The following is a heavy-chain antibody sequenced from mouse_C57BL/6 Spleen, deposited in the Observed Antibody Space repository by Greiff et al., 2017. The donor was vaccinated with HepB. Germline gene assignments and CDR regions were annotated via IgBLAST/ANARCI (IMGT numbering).Heavy chain of an antibody. CDR2: IDPYSGGT. V-gene: IGHV1-72*01. Sequence: VQLQQPGAELVKPGASVKLSCKASGYTFTSYWMHWVKQRPGRGLEWIGRIDPYSGGTKYNEKFKGKATLTVDKPSSTAYMQLSSLTSEDSAVYYCARDYYGSSCDYWGKGTTLTVSS. J-gene: IGHJ2*01. CDR3: ARDYYGSSCDY. D-gene: IGHD1-1*01. CDR1: GYTFTSYW.